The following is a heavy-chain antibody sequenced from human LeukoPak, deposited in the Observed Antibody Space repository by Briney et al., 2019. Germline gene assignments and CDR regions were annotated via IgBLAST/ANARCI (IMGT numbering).Heavy chain of an antibody. D-gene: IGHD3-10*01. CDR3: ARQIGGSGSYYDY. J-gene: IGHJ4*02. CDR1: GSSFTSYW. Sequence: GASLQISCKGSGSSFTSYWIGWVRQLPGKGLEWMGIIYPGDSDTRYSPSFQGQVSISADKSISTAYLQWSSLKASDTAMYYCARQIGGSGSYYDYWGQGTLVTVSS. CDR2: IYPGDSDT. V-gene: IGHV5-51*01.